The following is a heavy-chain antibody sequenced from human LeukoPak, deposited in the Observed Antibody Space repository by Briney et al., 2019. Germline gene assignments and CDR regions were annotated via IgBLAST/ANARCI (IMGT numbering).Heavy chain of an antibody. V-gene: IGHV4-39*01. J-gene: IGHJ4*02. CDR2: IYYSGST. CDR1: GGSISSTTYY. CDR3: ARQLYSYGAYFDY. D-gene: IGHD5-18*01. Sequence: KASETLSLTCTVSGGSISSTTYYWGWIRQPPGKGLEWIGSIYYSGSTYYNPSLKSRVTISVDTSKNQFSLKLSSVTAADTAVYYCARQLYSYGAYFDYWGQGTLVTVSS.